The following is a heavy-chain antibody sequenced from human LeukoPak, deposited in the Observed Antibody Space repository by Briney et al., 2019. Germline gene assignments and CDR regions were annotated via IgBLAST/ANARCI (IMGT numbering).Heavy chain of an antibody. V-gene: IGHV1-46*01. CDR2: SNPSGDST. Sequence: ASVKVSCKASGYTFTNYDIHWVRQAPGHGLEWLGISNPSGDSTNYAQKSQGRVTMTRDTSTSTVYMDLSSLRSEDTAVYYCARWTTTFLDYWGQGTLVTVSS. CDR3: ARWTTTFLDY. J-gene: IGHJ4*02. D-gene: IGHD1-1*01. CDR1: GYTFTNYD.